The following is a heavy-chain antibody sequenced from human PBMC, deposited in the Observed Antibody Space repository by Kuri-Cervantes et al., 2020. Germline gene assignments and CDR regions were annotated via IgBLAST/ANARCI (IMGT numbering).Heavy chain of an antibody. V-gene: IGHV4-39*07. Sequence: SETLSLTCTVSAGSISSSSYYWGWIRQPPGKGLEWIGSIYYSGSTYYNPSLKSRVTISVDTSKNQFSLKLSSVTAADTAVYYCARGRGLGGYYDSSAEDAFDIWGQGTMVTVSS. CDR2: IYYSGST. CDR1: AGSISSSSYY. D-gene: IGHD3-22*01. CDR3: ARGRGLGGYYDSSAEDAFDI. J-gene: IGHJ3*02.